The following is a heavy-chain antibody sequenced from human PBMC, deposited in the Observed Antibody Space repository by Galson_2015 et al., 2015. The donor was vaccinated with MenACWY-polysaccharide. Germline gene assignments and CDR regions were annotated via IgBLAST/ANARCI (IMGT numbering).Heavy chain of an antibody. Sequence: SLRLSCAVSGFTFTDYYMSWIRQAPGKGLEWVSYISSSGRTIYYADSVKGRFTLSRDNAKNPLYLQMNSLRAEDTAVYYCAREAVVGAFDIWGQGTMVTVSS. CDR2: ISSSGRTI. V-gene: IGHV3-11*01. CDR1: GFTFTDYY. CDR3: AREAVVGAFDI. D-gene: IGHD4-23*01. J-gene: IGHJ3*02.